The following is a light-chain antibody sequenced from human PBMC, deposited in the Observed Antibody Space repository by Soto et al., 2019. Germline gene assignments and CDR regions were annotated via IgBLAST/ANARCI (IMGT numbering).Light chain of an antibody. J-gene: IGKJ1*01. CDR3: QQYNSYWT. Sequence: KMSPGTLSVSPRDTATLSCRASQRVSSHLAWYQQKPGQAPRLLIYAASTGATGIPARFSGSGSGTEFTLTISSLQPDDFATYYCQQYNSYWTFGQGTKVDVK. CDR2: AAS. V-gene: IGKV3-15*01. CDR1: QRVSSH.